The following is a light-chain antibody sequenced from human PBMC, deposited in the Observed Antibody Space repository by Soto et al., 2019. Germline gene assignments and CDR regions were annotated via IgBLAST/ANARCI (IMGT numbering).Light chain of an antibody. J-gene: IGKJ4*01. V-gene: IGKV3-11*01. Sequence: IVLTQSPATLSLSPGERASLSCRASQTVGKDLAWYQVRPGQAPRLLIFDSSTRATGVPPRFSASRSGSDFTLTIGSLATEDFALYYYQQRSAWSFTFGGGTSVLIK. CDR2: DSS. CDR3: QQRSAWSFT. CDR1: QTVGKD.